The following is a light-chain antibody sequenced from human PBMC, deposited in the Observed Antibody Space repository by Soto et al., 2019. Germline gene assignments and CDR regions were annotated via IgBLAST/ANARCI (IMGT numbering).Light chain of an antibody. CDR1: QDVGSK. CDR3: QQCNDSPPWT. CDR2: GAT. J-gene: IGKJ1*01. Sequence: EIVMTQSPATLSVSPGERATLSCRASQDVGSKLAWYQQKPGQAPRLLIYGATTRATGIPDRFSGSGSGTQFTLTISSLQSEDLAVYYCQQCNDSPPWTFGQGTKVEI. V-gene: IGKV3-15*01.